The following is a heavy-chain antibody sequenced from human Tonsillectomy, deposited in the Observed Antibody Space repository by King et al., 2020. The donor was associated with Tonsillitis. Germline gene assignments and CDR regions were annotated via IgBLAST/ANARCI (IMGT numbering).Heavy chain of an antibody. Sequence: VQLVESGGDLVQPGGSLRLSCAASGFTFSSYAIIWVRQAPGKGREWVSALSGRGNITFYTDSVKGRFTISRDNSKNTLYLQMNSLRAEDTAVYYCAKDLFDIPFFDYWGQGALVTVSS. V-gene: IGHV3-23*04. CDR1: GFTFSSYA. J-gene: IGHJ4*02. CDR2: LSGRGNIT. CDR3: AKDLFDIPFFDY.